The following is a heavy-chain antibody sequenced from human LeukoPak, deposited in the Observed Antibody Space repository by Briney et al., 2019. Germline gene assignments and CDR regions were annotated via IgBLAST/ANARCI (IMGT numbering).Heavy chain of an antibody. Sequence: ASVKVSCKASGYSFSGFFIHWVRQAPGQGLEWMGWISPNRGDTNYAQKLQGRVTMTTDTSTSTAYMELRSLRSDDTAVYYCARDPYRDCGGDCSPIDYWGQGTLVTVSS. J-gene: IGHJ4*02. V-gene: IGHV1-18*04. CDR1: GYSFSGFF. D-gene: IGHD2-21*01. CDR3: ARDPYRDCGGDCSPIDY. CDR2: ISPNRGDT.